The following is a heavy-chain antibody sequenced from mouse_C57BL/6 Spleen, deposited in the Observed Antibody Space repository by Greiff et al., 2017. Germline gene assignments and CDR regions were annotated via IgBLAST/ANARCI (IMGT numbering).Heavy chain of an antibody. V-gene: IGHV1-61*01. CDR1: GYTFTSYW. J-gene: IGHJ3*01. D-gene: IGHD1-1*01. CDR2: INPSDSET. CDR3: ARRSSSWFAY. Sequence: VQLQQPGAELVRPGSSVKLSCKASGYTFTSYWMDWVKQRPGQGLEWIGNINPSDSETHYNQKFKDKATLTVDKSSITAYMQLSSLTSEDSAVYYCARRSSSWFAYWGQGTLVTVSA.